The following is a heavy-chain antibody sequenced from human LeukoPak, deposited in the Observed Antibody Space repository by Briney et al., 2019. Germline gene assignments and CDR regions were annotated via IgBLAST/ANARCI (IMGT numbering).Heavy chain of an antibody. J-gene: IGHJ4*02. D-gene: IGHD3-9*01. CDR3: ARVLRYFDWLFDY. V-gene: IGHV4-59*01. CDR1: GGSISSYY. Sequence: PSETLSLTCTVSGGSISSYYWSWIRQPPGKGLEWIGFIYYSGSTNYNPSLKSRVTISVDTSKNQFSLKLSSVTAADTAVYYCARVLRYFDWLFDYWGQGTLVTVSS. CDR2: IYYSGST.